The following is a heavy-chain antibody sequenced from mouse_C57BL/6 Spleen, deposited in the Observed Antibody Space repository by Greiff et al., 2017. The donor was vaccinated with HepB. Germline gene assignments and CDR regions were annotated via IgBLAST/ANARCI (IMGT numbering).Heavy chain of an antibody. Sequence: QVQLKESGAELVKPGASVKLSCKASGYTFTEYTIHWVKQRSGQGLEWIGWFYPGSGSIKYNEKFKDKATLTADKSSSTVYMELSRLTSEDSAVYFCARHEAHYGSSWAWFAYWGQGTLVTVSA. CDR2: FYPGSGSI. CDR3: ARHEAHYGSSWAWFAY. D-gene: IGHD1-1*01. V-gene: IGHV1-62-2*01. J-gene: IGHJ3*01. CDR1: GYTFTEYT.